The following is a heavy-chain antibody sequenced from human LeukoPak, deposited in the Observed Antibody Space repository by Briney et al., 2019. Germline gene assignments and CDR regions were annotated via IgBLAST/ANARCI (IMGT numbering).Heavy chain of an antibody. CDR3: ARDGWRGADIVVVVAATSDAFDI. Sequence: SQTLSLTCTVSGGSISSGDYYWSWIRQPPGKGLEWIGYIYYSGSTYYNPSLKSRVTISVDTSKNQFSLKLSSVTAADTAVYYCARDGWRGADIVVVVAATSDAFDIWGQGTMVTVSS. CDR2: IYYSGST. V-gene: IGHV4-30-4*08. J-gene: IGHJ3*02. CDR1: GGSISSGDYY. D-gene: IGHD2-15*01.